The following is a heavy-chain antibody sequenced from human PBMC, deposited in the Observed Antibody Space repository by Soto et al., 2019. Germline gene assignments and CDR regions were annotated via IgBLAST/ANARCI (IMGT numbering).Heavy chain of an antibody. J-gene: IGHJ3*02. Sequence: SSSSWWVQQSNRQGREWMGMISSVLGRVSYAQKFQGSVTITADKSTSTAYMELSSLRSEGTAVHYCAREYCTTTSCYRDAFDIWGQGTMVTVSS. CDR1: SSS. CDR3: AREYCTTTSCYRDAFDI. CDR2: ISSVLGRV. D-gene: IGHD2-2*01. V-gene: IGHV1-69*04.